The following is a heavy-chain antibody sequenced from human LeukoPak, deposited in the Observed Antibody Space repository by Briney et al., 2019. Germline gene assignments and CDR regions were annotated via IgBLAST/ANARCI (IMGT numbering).Heavy chain of an antibody. CDR3: TTGVMITFGGVIVFDY. J-gene: IGHJ4*02. CDR2: IKSKTDGGTT. CDR1: GFTFSNAW. Sequence: PGGSLRLSCAASGFTFSNAWMSCVRQAPGKGLEWVGRIKSKTDGGTTDYAAPVKGRFTISRDDSKNTLYLQMNSLKTEDTAVYYCTTGVMITFGGVIVFDYWGQGTLVTVSS. V-gene: IGHV3-15*01. D-gene: IGHD3-16*02.